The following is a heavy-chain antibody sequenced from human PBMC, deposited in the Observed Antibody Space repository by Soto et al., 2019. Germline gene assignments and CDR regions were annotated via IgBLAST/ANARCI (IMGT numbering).Heavy chain of an antibody. Sequence: EVQLVESGGGLVQPGGSLRLSCAASGFTFSSYSMNWVRQAPGKGLGWVSYISSSSSTIYYADSVKGRFTISREKAKNSLYRQTNSLRAEDTAVYYCAREGDGWELLLHLWGQGTLVTVSS. J-gene: IGHJ4*02. CDR2: ISSSSSTI. V-gene: IGHV3-48*01. CDR3: AREGDGWELLLHL. D-gene: IGHD1-26*01. CDR1: GFTFSSYS.